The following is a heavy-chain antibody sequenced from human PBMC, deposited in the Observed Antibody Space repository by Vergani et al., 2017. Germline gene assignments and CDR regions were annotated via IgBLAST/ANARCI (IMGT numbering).Heavy chain of an antibody. Sequence: QVQLQQWGAGLLKPSETLSLTCTVSGGSISSYYWSWIRQPPGKGLEWIGYIYYSGSTNYNPSLKSRVTISVDTSKNQFSLKLSSVTAADTAVYYCARQADRSSGFYYYYGMDVWGQGTTVTVSS. CDR3: ARQADRSSGFYYYYGMDV. V-gene: IGHV4-59*08. CDR1: GGSISSYY. CDR2: IYYSGST. D-gene: IGHD3-22*01. J-gene: IGHJ6*02.